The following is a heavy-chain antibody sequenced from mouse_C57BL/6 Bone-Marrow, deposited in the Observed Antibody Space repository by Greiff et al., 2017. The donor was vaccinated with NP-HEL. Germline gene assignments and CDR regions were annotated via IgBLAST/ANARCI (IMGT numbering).Heavy chain of an antibody. D-gene: IGHD1-1*01. V-gene: IGHV1-69*01. CDR2: IDPSDSYT. CDR3: AVYGSWYFDV. Sequence: QVQLKQPGAELVMPGASVKLSCKASGYTFTSYWMHWVKQRPGQGLEWIGEIDPSDSYTNYNQKFKGKSTLTVDKSSSTAYMQLSSLTSEDSAVYYCAVYGSWYFDVWGTGTTVTVSS. J-gene: IGHJ1*03. CDR1: GYTFTSYW.